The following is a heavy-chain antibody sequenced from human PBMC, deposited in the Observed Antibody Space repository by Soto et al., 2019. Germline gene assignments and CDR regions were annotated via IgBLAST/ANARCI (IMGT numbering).Heavy chain of an antibody. V-gene: IGHV3-48*01. CDR3: ARGFYGSGNFFDL. CDR2: VNPLTSIR. Sequence: PGGSLRLSCAASGFTFRRYSMNWVRQAPGKGLEWVSYVNPLTSIRYYAHSVKGRFTVSRDNDKNSLYLQMNSLRAEDTAVYYCARGFYGSGNFFDLWGQGTLVTVSS. J-gene: IGHJ4*02. CDR1: GFTFRRYS. D-gene: IGHD3-10*01.